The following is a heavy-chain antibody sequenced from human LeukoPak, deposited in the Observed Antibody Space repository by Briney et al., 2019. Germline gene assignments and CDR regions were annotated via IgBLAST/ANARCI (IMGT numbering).Heavy chain of an antibody. CDR3: ARGERNYYDSSGYYLH. V-gene: IGHV3-30-3*01. CDR2: ISYDGSNK. J-gene: IGHJ4*02. Sequence: GGSLRLSCAASGFTFSSYAMHWVRQAPGKGLEWVAVISYDGSNKYYADSVKGRFTISRDNSKNTLYLQMNSLRAEDTAVYYCARGERNYYDSSGYYLHWGQGTLVTVSS. D-gene: IGHD3-22*01. CDR1: GFTFSSYA.